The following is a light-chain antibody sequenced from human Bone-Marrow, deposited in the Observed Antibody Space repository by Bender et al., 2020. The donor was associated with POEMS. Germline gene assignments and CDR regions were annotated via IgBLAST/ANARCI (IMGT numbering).Light chain of an antibody. Sequence: QSVLTQPPSASGTPGQSVIISCSGTDSNFGGNNVNWYQQHPDTAPRLMIFDVSYRHSGVSNRFSGSKSAKTASLTISGLQAEDEADYYCASYTTYRHFVFGTGTKVTVL. V-gene: IGLV2-14*03. CDR2: DVS. CDR1: DSNFGGNN. J-gene: IGLJ1*01. CDR3: ASYTTYRHFV.